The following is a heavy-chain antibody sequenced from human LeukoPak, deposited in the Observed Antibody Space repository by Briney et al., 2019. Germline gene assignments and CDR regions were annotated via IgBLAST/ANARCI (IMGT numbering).Heavy chain of an antibody. J-gene: IGHJ3*02. CDR3: ARREDIVIVPAHAFDI. V-gene: IGHV4-38-2*02. D-gene: IGHD2-2*01. Sequence: SETLSLTCTVSGYSISSAYYWGWIRQPPGKGLEWIGSFFLKGSIYYNPSLKSRVTISVDTSKNLFSLKLSSVTAADTAVYYCARREDIVIVPAHAFDIWGQGTMVTVSS. CDR2: FFLKGSI. CDR1: GYSISSAYY.